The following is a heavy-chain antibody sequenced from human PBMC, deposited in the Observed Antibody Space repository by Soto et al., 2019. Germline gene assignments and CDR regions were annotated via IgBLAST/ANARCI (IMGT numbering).Heavy chain of an antibody. CDR3: WRMDILVGAGEPRAYYYYHMDV. CDR2: INPKSGAT. CDR1: GYTCTGYQ. D-gene: IGHD2-15*01. V-gene: IGHV1-2*02. Sequence: GTSVKVSCKASGYTCTGYQMHWVRQARGQGPEWMGWINPKSGATKYAQKFQGRVTMTRFTSICTAYMVLNRLKSHYTALYYRWRMDILVGAGEPRAYYYYHMDVWAKG. J-gene: IGHJ6*03.